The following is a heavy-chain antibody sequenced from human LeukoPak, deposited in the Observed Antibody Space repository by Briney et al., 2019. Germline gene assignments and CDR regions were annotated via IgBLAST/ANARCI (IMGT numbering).Heavy chain of an antibody. CDR1: GYTFTGYY. CDR3: ARDFRSGSGWRHGDY. V-gene: IGHV1-2*02. J-gene: IGHJ4*02. CDR2: INPNSGGT. D-gene: IGHD6-19*01. Sequence: ASVKVSCKASGYTFTGYYMHWVRQAPGQGLEWMGWINPNSGGTNYAQKFQGGVTMTRDTSISTAYMELSRLRSDDTVVYYCARDFRSGSGWRHGDYWGQGTLVTVSS.